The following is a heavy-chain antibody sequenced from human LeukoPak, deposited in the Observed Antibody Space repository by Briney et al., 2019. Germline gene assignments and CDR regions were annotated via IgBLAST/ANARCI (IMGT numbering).Heavy chain of an antibody. CDR3: ARGRENPYYYDSSGYSGGKYDY. Sequence: PSETLSLTCTVSGGSISSGDYYWSWIRQPPGKGLEWIGYIYYSGSTYYNPSLKSRVTISVDTSKNQFSLKLSSVTAADTAVYYCARGRENPYYYDSSGYSGGKYDYWGQGTLVTVSS. V-gene: IGHV4-30-4*01. CDR1: GGSISSGDYY. J-gene: IGHJ4*02. D-gene: IGHD3-22*01. CDR2: IYYSGST.